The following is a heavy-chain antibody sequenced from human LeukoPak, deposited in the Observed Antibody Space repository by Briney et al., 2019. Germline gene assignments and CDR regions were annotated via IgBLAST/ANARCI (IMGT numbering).Heavy chain of an antibody. D-gene: IGHD3-10*01. CDR1: GFIFSGSA. CDR3: TTQSYIN. Sequence: GGSLRLSCAASGFIFSGSAMHWVRQASGKGLEWVGRIRSKANNYATGCAASVKGRFTISRDDPKNTAYLQMNGLKTEDTAVYYCTTQSYINWGQGTLVTVSS. V-gene: IGHV3-73*01. CDR2: IRSKANNYAT. J-gene: IGHJ4*02.